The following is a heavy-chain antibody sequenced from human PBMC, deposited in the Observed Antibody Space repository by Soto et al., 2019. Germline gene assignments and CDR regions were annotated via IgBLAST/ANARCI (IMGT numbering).Heavy chain of an antibody. CDR1: GGTFSSYA. CDR3: ASPIANRAYYYYGMDV. D-gene: IGHD6-13*01. Sequence: QVQLVQSGAEVKKPGSSVKVSCKASGGTFSSYAISWVRQAPGQGLEWMGGIIPIFGTANYAQKFQGRVTITADESTSTAYMELSSPRSEDTAVYYCASPIANRAYYYYGMDVWGQGTTVTVSS. CDR2: IIPIFGTA. V-gene: IGHV1-69*01. J-gene: IGHJ6*02.